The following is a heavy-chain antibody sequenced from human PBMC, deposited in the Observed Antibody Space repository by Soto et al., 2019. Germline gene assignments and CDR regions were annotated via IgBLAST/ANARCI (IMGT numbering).Heavy chain of an antibody. Sequence: QVQLVQSGAEEKKPGASVKVSCKASGYTFTSYAMHWVRQAPGQRLEWMGWINAGNGNTKYSQKFQGRVTITRDTSASTAYMELSSLSSEDTAVYYCARAWVVVTAPDYWGQGTLVTFSS. CDR1: GYTFTSYA. CDR3: ARAWVVVTAPDY. V-gene: IGHV1-3*05. J-gene: IGHJ4*02. D-gene: IGHD2-21*02. CDR2: INAGNGNT.